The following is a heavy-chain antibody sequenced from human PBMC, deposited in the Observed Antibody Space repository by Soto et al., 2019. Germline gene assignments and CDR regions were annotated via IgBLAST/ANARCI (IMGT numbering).Heavy chain of an antibody. CDR1: GYTFTSSW. CDR3: ARQAYHYDTYSFGY. CDR2: IYPSNSET. D-gene: IGHD3-22*01. J-gene: IGHJ4*02. V-gene: IGHV5-51*01. Sequence: LGESLKISCKASGYTFTSSWIGWVRQMPGKGLEWMGIIYPSNSETRFSPSFQGKVTFSADKSLFTAYLQWSSMKASDTAIYYCARQAYHYDTYSFGYWGQGTLVSVSS.